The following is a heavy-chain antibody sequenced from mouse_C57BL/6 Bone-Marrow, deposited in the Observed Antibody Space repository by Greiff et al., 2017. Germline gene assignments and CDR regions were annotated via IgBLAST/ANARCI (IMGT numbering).Heavy chain of an antibody. J-gene: IGHJ4*01. CDR1: GYTFTSYW. CDR3: ARWINYDYDGYAMDY. Sequence: VQLQQPGAELVKPGASVKLSCKASGYTFTSYWMHWVKQRPGQGLEWIGMIHPNSGSTNYNEKFKSKATLTVDKSSSTAYMQLSSLTSEDSAVYYCARWINYDYDGYAMDYWGQGTSVTVSS. D-gene: IGHD2-4*01. V-gene: IGHV1-64*01. CDR2: IHPNSGST.